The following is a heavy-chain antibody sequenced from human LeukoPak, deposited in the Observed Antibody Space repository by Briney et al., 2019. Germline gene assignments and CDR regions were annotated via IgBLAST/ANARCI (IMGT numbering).Heavy chain of an antibody. V-gene: IGHV3-23*01. CDR1: GFTFSSYA. J-gene: IGHJ4*02. CDR3: AKDSPSHISVAGNPFDY. D-gene: IGHD6-19*01. CDR2: ISGSGGRT. Sequence: GGSLRLSCTAAGFTFSSYAMSWVRQAPGKGLEWVSFISGSGGRTYYADSVRGRFTISRDNSKNTLYLQFNSLRAEDTAVYYCAKDSPSHISVAGNPFDYWGQGTLVTVSS.